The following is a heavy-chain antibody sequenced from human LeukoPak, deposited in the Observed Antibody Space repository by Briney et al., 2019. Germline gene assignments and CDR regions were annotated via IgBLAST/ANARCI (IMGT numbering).Heavy chain of an antibody. J-gene: IGHJ4*02. CDR2: ISAYNGNT. CDR3: ARDDCSSTSCYTPPDY. CDR1: GYTFTSYG. D-gene: IGHD2-2*02. V-gene: IGHV1-18*01. Sequence: ASVKVSCKASGYTFTSYGISWVRQAPGQGLEWMGWISAYNGNTNYAQKLQGRVTMTTDTSTSTAYMELRSLRSDDTAVYYCARDDCSSTSCYTPPDYWGQGTLVTVSS.